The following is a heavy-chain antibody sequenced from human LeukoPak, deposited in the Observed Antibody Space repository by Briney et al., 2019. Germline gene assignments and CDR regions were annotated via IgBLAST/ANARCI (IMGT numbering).Heavy chain of an antibody. J-gene: IGHJ5*02. CDR1: GGPISSSSYY. D-gene: IGHD3-10*01. V-gene: IGHV4-39*01. CDR2: IYYSGST. Sequence: SETLSLTSTVSGGPISSSSYYWGWIRQPPGKGLEWIGSIYYSGSTYYNPSLKSRVTISVDTSKNQFSLKLSSVTAADTAVYYCARQSTLVRGVILNWFDPWGQGTLVTVSS. CDR3: ARQSTLVRGVILNWFDP.